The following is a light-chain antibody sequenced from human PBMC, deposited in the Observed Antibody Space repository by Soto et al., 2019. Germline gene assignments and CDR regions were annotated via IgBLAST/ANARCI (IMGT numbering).Light chain of an antibody. J-gene: IGKJ5*01. Sequence: DVQVTQSRSSLSASVGDKFTITCGSSQSISSALNWYQQKSGKAPNLLIYGASRLQGGVPSRFSGSGSGTDFTLSISSLQPEDFATYYCQQSYTAPSITFGQGTRLEIK. CDR2: GAS. CDR1: QSISSA. CDR3: QQSYTAPSIT. V-gene: IGKV1-39*01.